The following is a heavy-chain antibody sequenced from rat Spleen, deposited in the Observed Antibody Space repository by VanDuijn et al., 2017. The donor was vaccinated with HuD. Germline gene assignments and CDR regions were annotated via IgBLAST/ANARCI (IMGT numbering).Heavy chain of an antibody. Sequence: QVQLKESGPGLVQPSQTLSLTCTVSGFSLTSNGVSWVRQPPGKGLEWIAAISSGGSTYYNSALKSRLSISRDTSKSQVFLKMNSLQTEDTAIYFCTRALERGLFAYWGQGTLVTVSS. J-gene: IGHJ3*01. CDR1: GFSLTSNG. V-gene: IGHV2S12*01. CDR2: ISSGGST. CDR3: TRALERGLFAY.